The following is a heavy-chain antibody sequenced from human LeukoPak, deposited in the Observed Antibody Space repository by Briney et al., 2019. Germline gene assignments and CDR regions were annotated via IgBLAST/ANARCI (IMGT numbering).Heavy chain of an antibody. V-gene: IGHV3-11*04. Sequence: GGSLRLSCAASGFTFSDYYMSWIRQAPGKGLEWVSYISSSGSTIYYADSMKGRFTISRDNAKNSLFLQMNSLRAEDTAVYYCVRDFRTQLDGYSPPYHFDYWGQGALVTVSS. CDR2: ISSSGSTI. CDR3: VRDFRTQLDGYSPPYHFDY. J-gene: IGHJ4*02. CDR1: GFTFSDYY. D-gene: IGHD5-24*01.